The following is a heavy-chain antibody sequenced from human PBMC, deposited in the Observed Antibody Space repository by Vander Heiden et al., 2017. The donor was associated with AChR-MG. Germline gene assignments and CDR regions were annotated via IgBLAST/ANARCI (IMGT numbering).Heavy chain of an antibody. D-gene: IGHD3-3*01. CDR3: ARGSFWSGYDSCGAFDI. CDR1: GFTFSDLN. CDR2: ISSSGSTI. J-gene: IGHJ3*02. Sequence: QVQLVESGGGLVKPGGSLSIPCAASGFTFSDLNMSWIRQAQGKGLEWVSYISSSGSTIYYADSVKGRFTISRDNAKNSLYLQMNSLRAEDTAVYYCARGSFWSGYDSCGAFDIWGQGTMVTVSS. V-gene: IGHV3-11*01.